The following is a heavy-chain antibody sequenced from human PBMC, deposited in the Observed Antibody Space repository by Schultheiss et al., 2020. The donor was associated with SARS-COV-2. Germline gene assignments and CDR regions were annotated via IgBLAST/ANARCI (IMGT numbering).Heavy chain of an antibody. CDR3: ARLEQQLGAFDI. Sequence: SETLSLTCAVSGGSISSGGYSWSWIRQPPGKGLEWIGYIYHSGSTYYNPSLKSRVTISVDRSKNQFSLKLNSVTAADTAVFYCARLEQQLGAFDIWGQGTMVTVSS. CDR2: IYHSGST. D-gene: IGHD6-13*01. CDR1: GGSISSGGYS. J-gene: IGHJ3*02. V-gene: IGHV4-30-2*01.